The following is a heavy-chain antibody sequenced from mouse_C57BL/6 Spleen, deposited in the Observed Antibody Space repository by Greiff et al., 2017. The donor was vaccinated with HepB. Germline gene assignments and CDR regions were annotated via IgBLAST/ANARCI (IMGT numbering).Heavy chain of an antibody. CDR3: ARRSPYYSNYGAMDY. CDR2: IDPSDSYT. V-gene: IGHV1-59*01. D-gene: IGHD2-5*01. Sequence: QVQLQQPGAELVRPGTSVKLSCKASGYTFTSYWMHWVKQRPGQGLEWIGVIDPSDSYTNYNQKFKGKATLTVDTSSSTAYMQLSSLTSEDSAVYYCARRSPYYSNYGAMDYWGQGTSVTVSS. CDR1: GYTFTSYW. J-gene: IGHJ4*01.